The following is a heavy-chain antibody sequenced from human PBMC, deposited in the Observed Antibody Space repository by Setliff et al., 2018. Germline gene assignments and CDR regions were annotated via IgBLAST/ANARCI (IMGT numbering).Heavy chain of an antibody. V-gene: IGHV1-18*01. D-gene: IGHD2-8*01. CDR1: GYTLINYG. J-gene: IGHJ4*02. CDR2: IGAYTGNT. Sequence: ASVKVSCKASGYTLINYGISWVRQAPGQGLEWMGWIGAYTGNTNYAQKFQGRVTMTTDTSTSTAYMELRGLISDDTAVYYCSRLVRFCTRTTCQRLSGDDFWGQGTLVTVSS. CDR3: SRLVRFCTRTTCQRLSGDDF.